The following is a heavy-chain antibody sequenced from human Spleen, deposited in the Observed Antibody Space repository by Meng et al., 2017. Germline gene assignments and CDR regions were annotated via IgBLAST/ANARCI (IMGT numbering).Heavy chain of an antibody. D-gene: IGHD6-13*01. CDR2: INTNTGTP. V-gene: IGHV7-4-1*02. Sequence: ASVKVSCKASGYTFTTYAINWVRQAPGQGLEWMGWINTNTGTPTYGQGFTGRFVFSLDNSVSTAYLQISSLKAEDTAVYYCAREGQAADAGYYYYHGIDVWGQGTTVTVSS. J-gene: IGHJ6*02. CDR3: AREGQAADAGYYYYHGIDV. CDR1: GYTFTTYA.